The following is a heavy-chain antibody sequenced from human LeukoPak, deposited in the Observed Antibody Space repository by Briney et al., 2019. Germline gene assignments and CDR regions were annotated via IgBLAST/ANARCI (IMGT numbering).Heavy chain of an antibody. D-gene: IGHD3-9*01. Sequence: ASVKVSCKASVYTFTGYYMHWVRQAPGQGLEWMGWINPNSGGTNYAQKFQGRVTMTRDTSISTAYMELSRLRSDDTAVYYCASPPPDYDILTGYRRYFQHWGQGTLVTVSS. CDR2: INPNSGGT. J-gene: IGHJ1*01. CDR1: VYTFTGYY. V-gene: IGHV1-2*02. CDR3: ASPPPDYDILTGYRRYFQH.